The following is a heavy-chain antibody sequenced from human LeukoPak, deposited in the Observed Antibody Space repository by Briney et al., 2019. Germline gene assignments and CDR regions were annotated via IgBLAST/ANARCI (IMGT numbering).Heavy chain of an antibody. V-gene: IGHV4-34*01. CDR3: ARDLNSYGSAAFDI. CDR1: GGSFSGYY. J-gene: IGHJ3*02. Sequence: PSETLSLTCAAYGGSFSGYYWSWIRQPPGKGLEWIGEINHSGSTNYNPSLKSRVTISVDTSKNQFSLKLSSVTAADTAVYYCARDLNSYGSAAFDIWGQGTMVTVSS. D-gene: IGHD5-18*01. CDR2: INHSGST.